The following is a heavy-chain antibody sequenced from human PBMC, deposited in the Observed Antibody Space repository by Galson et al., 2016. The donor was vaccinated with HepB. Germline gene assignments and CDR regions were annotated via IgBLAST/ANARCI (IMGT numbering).Heavy chain of an antibody. Sequence: SETLSLTCGVSGYSVTSDNWWGWIRQPPGKGLEWIGYVTYRGSTHYNPSLKSRLTMSVDTSQNQFSLRLSSVTAVDTAVYYCARNQVVVVGHWYFDFWGRGILVTVSS. CDR2: VTYRGST. D-gene: IGHD3-22*01. CDR3: ARNQVVVVGHWYFDF. V-gene: IGHV4-28*01. CDR1: GYSVTSDNW. J-gene: IGHJ2*01.